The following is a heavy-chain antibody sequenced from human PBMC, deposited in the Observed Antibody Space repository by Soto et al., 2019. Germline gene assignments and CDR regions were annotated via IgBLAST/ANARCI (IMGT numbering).Heavy chain of an antibody. Sequence: SETLSLTCTVAGGNISSYYLSWIRKHPGKGLEWIGYIYYSGSTNYNPSLKSRVTISVDTSKNQFSLKLSSVTAADTAVYYCARGLGGSGWYSPWDAFDIWGQGTMVTVSS. CDR3: ARGLGGSGWYSPWDAFDI. J-gene: IGHJ3*02. CDR1: GGNISSYY. V-gene: IGHV4-59*01. CDR2: IYYSGST. D-gene: IGHD6-19*01.